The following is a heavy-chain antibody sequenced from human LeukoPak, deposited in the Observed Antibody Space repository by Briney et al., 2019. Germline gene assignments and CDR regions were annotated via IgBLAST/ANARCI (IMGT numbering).Heavy chain of an antibody. D-gene: IGHD5-18*01. J-gene: IGHJ4*02. CDR3: ARVDTAMVSFDY. V-gene: IGHV4-61*08. Sequence: SETLSLTCTVSGVSISGVGYYWGWIRQPPGKGLEWIGYIYYSGSTNYNPSLKSRVTISVDTSKNQFSLKLSSVTAADTAVYYCARVDTAMVSFDYWGQGTLVTVSS. CDR2: IYYSGST. CDR1: GVSISGVGYY.